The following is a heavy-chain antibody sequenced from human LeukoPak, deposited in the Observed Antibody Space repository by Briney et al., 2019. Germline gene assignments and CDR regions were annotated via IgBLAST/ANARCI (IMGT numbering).Heavy chain of an antibody. CDR3: ASAPY. Sequence: ASVKDSCKASGGTFSSYALSWVRQAPGQGLEWMGRIIPILGIANYAQKFQGRVTITSDKSTSTAYMELRSLGSNDTAVYYCASAPYWGQGTLVPVSS. CDR2: IIPILGIA. CDR1: GGTFSSYA. V-gene: IGHV1-69*04. J-gene: IGHJ4*02.